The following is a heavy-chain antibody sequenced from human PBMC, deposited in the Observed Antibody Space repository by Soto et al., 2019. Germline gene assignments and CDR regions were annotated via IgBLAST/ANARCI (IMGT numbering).Heavy chain of an antibody. D-gene: IGHD3-10*01. CDR2: IHNSGST. Sequence: VQLQESGPGLVKPSETLSLTCTVSGGSITSYYWSWIRQPPGKGLEWIGYIHNSGSTSYNPSLQSRVTISADVSQNQVSPALRSVTAADTAVYYCARRWSGTDYWGHGTLVTVSS. V-gene: IGHV4-59*01. J-gene: IGHJ4*01. CDR3: ARRWSGTDY. CDR1: GGSITSYY.